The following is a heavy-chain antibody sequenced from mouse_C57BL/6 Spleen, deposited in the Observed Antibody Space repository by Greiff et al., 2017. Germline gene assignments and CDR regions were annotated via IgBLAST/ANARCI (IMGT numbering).Heavy chain of an antibody. CDR3: ASMRDYDWFAY. J-gene: IGHJ3*01. D-gene: IGHD2-4*01. Sequence: EVHLVESGPGLVKPSQSLSLTCSVTGYSITSGYYWNWIRQFPGNKLEWMGYISYDGSNNYNPSLKNRISITRDTSKNQFFLKLNSVTTEDTATYYCASMRDYDWFAYWGQGTLVTVSA. V-gene: IGHV3-6*01. CDR2: ISYDGSN. CDR1: GYSITSGYY.